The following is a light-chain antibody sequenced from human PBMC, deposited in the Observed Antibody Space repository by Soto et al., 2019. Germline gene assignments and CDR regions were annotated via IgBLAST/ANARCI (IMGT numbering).Light chain of an antibody. CDR1: SSDVGGYNF. V-gene: IGLV2-14*01. CDR3: CSSTSSTSYV. Sequence: QSVLTQPASVSGSPGRSITISCTGTSSDVGGYNFVSWYQQYPGKAPKLMIHDVTSRPSGVSNRFSGSKSGTTASLTISGLQAEDEADYYCCSSTSSTSYVFGTGTKVTVL. J-gene: IGLJ1*01. CDR2: DVT.